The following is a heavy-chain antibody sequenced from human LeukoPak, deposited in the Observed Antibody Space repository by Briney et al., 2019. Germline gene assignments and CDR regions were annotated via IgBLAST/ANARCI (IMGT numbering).Heavy chain of an antibody. CDR3: ARGTHPEYYYDSSGYRGFDY. CDR2: IDHSGST. J-gene: IGHJ4*02. V-gene: IGHV4-4*02. D-gene: IGHD3-22*01. Sequence: SGTLSLTCAVSGGSIINSNWWSWVRQPPGKGLEWIGEIDHSGSTSYNPSLKSRVTMSVDRSQNQFSLRLSTVTAADTAVYYCARGTHPEYYYDSSGYRGFDYWGQGTLVTVSS. CDR1: GGSIINSNW.